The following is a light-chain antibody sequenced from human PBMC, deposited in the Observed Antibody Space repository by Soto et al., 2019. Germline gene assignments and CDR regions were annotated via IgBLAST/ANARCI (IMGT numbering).Light chain of an antibody. Sequence: QSVLTQPPSASGTPGQRVTISCSGSSSNIGSNTVNWYQQLPGTAPKLLIYSNNQRPSGVPDRFSGSKSGTSASRAISGLQSEDEADYYCAAWDDSLNGLLFGGGTKLTVL. CDR3: AAWDDSLNGLL. J-gene: IGLJ2*01. CDR2: SNN. CDR1: SSNIGSNT. V-gene: IGLV1-44*01.